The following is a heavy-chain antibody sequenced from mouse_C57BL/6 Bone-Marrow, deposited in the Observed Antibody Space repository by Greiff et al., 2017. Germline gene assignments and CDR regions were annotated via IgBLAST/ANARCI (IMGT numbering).Heavy chain of an antibody. D-gene: IGHD2-5*01. CDR1: GYSITSGYY. Sequence: DVQLQESGPGLVKPSQSLSLTCSVTGYSITSGYYWNWIRQFPGNKLEWMGYISYDGSNNYNPSLKNRISITLDTSKNQFFLKFNSVTTEDTATYYCAREDSNWAYWGQGTLVTVSA. CDR3: AREDSNWAY. J-gene: IGHJ3*01. V-gene: IGHV3-6*01. CDR2: ISYDGSN.